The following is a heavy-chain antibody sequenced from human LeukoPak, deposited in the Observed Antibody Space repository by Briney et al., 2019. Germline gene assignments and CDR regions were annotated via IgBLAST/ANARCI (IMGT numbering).Heavy chain of an antibody. CDR3: ASYSGDYGSYYFDY. CDR2: IYYSGST. CDR1: GGSISSSSYY. V-gene: IGHV4-39*01. D-gene: IGHD4-17*01. Sequence: PSETLSLTCTVSGGSISSSSYYWGWIRQPPGKGLEWIGSIYYSGSTYYNPSLKSRVTISVDTSKNRFSLKLSSVTAADTAVYYCASYSGDYGSYYFDYWGQGTLVTVSS. J-gene: IGHJ4*02.